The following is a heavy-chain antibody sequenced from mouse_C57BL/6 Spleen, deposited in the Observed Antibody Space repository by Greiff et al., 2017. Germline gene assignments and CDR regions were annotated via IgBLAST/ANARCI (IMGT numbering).Heavy chain of an antibody. CDR1: GYTFTSYW. CDR2: IDPSDSET. J-gene: IGHJ4*01. CDR3: ARQLRLQDYYAMDY. V-gene: IGHV1-52*01. D-gene: IGHD3-2*02. Sequence: QVQLQQSGAELVRPGSSVKLSCKASGYTFTSYWMHWVKQRPIQGLEWIGNIDPSDSETHYNQKFKDKATLTVDKSSSTAYMQLSSLTSEDSAVYYCARQLRLQDYYAMDYWGQGTSVTVSS.